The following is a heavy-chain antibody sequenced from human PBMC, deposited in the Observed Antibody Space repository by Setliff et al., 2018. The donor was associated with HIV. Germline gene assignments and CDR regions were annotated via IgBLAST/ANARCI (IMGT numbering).Heavy chain of an antibody. J-gene: IGHJ4*02. Sequence: GSLRLSCEAYGLTFDYYAMTWVRQAPGKGLEWVSGISGSGDRTYYADSVKCRFTISRDSSKNTLYLQMNSLRPDDTAVYYCARGASGEYYFDYWGQGTPVTVS. CDR2: ISGSGDRT. V-gene: IGHV3-23*01. D-gene: IGHD3-10*01. CDR1: GLTFDYYA. CDR3: ARGASGEYYFDY.